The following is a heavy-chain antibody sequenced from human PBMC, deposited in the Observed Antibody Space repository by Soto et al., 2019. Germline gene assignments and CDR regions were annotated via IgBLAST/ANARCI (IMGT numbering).Heavy chain of an antibody. CDR3: AKGQKGYSSSWYVD. CDR1: GESFSGYY. J-gene: IGHJ4*02. Sequence: QVQLQQWGAGLLKPSETLSLTCAVYGESFSGYYWSWIRQPPGKGLEWIGEINHVGGTNYNPSLKSRLTISVDTSKHQFSLKVNSVTAADTAVYYCAKGQKGYSSSWYVDWGQGTPLTVSS. D-gene: IGHD6-13*01. V-gene: IGHV4-34*01. CDR2: INHVGGT.